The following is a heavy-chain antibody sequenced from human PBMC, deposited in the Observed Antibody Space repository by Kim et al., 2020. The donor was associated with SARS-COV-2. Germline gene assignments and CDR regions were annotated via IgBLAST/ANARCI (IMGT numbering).Heavy chain of an antibody. V-gene: IGHV1-46*01. J-gene: IGHJ5*02. D-gene: IGHD3-22*01. CDR3: ARAAGDSVDWFDP. Sequence: YDRSVEGKITMTRDPSTSTVYLEVNSLIAEDTAVYFCARAAGDSVDWFDPWGQGTLVTVSS.